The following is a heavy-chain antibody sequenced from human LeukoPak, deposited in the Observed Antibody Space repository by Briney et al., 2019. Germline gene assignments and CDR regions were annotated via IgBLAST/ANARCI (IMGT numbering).Heavy chain of an antibody. CDR2: IYYSGST. D-gene: IGHD6-25*01. Sequence: SETLSLTCTVSGGSISSSSYYWSWIRQPPGKGLEWIGYIYYSGSTNYNPSLKSRVTISVDTSKNQFSLKLNSVTAADTAVYYCARQNSGARLNVWGQGTTVTVSS. V-gene: IGHV4-61*05. J-gene: IGHJ6*02. CDR1: GGSISSSSYY. CDR3: ARQNSGARLNV.